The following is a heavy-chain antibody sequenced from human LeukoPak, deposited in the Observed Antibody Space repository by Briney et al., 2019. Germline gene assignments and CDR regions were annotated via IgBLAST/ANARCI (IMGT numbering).Heavy chain of an antibody. CDR3: ARSGYLRIAGRDY. D-gene: IGHD6-13*01. Sequence: PSETLSLTCTVSGGSISSYYWSWIRQPPGKGLEWLGYIYSSGSTNYNPSLKSRVTISVDTSKNQFSLKLSSVTAADTAVYYCARSGYLRIAGRDYWGQGTLVTVSS. CDR2: IYSSGST. J-gene: IGHJ4*02. CDR1: GGSISSYY. V-gene: IGHV4-59*12.